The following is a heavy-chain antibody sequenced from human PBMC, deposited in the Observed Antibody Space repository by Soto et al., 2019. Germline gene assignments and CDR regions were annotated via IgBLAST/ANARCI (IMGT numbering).Heavy chain of an antibody. V-gene: IGHV1-46*01. D-gene: IGHD6-19*01. CDR2: INPSGGST. Sequence: QVQLVQSGAEVKKPGASVKVSCKASGYTFTSYYMHWVRQAPGQGLEWLGIINPSGGSTSYAQTFHGSVTMTRDTSTSTVYMGLSSLRSEDTAVYYCERALQTGYSSVWYWACWGQEATVTVS. CDR3: ERALQTGYSSVWYWAC. J-gene: IGHJ6*02. CDR1: GYTFTSYY.